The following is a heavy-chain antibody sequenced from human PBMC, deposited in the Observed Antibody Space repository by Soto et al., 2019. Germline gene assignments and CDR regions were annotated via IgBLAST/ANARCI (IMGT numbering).Heavy chain of an antibody. CDR3: ARHHDT. J-gene: IGHJ5*02. CDR1: GGSTSSYY. V-gene: IGHV4-59*08. Sequence: SETLSLTCTVSGGSTSSYYWSWIRQPPGKGLEWIGYIYYSGSTNYNPSLKSRVTISVDTSKNQFSLKLSSVTAADTAMYYCARHHDTWGQGTLVTVSS. CDR2: IYYSGST.